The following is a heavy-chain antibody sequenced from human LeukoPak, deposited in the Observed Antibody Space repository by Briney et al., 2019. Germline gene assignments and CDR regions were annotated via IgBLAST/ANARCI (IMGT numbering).Heavy chain of an antibody. V-gene: IGHV3-23*01. J-gene: IGHJ5*02. Sequence: GGSLRLSCAASGFTFSSYAMSWVRQALGKGLEWVSAISGSGGSTYYADSVKGRFTISRDNSKNTLYLQMNSLRAEDTAVYYCAKAYVVAAMADWFDPWGQGTLVTVSS. D-gene: IGHD2-15*01. CDR1: GFTFSSYA. CDR3: AKAYVVAAMADWFDP. CDR2: ISGSGGST.